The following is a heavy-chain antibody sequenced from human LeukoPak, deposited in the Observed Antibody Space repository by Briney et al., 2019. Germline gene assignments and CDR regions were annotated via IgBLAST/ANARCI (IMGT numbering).Heavy chain of an antibody. D-gene: IGHD1-26*01. Sequence: PSETLSLTCTVSGDSISSSSYYWGWIRQPPGKGLEWIGSVYYSGSTYYNPSLRSRVTISVDTSKTQFSLKLNSVTAADTAVYYCARSFSPLGPNRFDPWGQGTLVAVSS. J-gene: IGHJ5*02. CDR2: VYYSGST. V-gene: IGHV4-39*01. CDR1: GDSISSSSYY. CDR3: ARSFSPLGPNRFDP.